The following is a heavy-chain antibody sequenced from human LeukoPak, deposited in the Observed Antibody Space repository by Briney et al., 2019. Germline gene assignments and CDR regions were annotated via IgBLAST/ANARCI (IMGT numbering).Heavy chain of an antibody. V-gene: IGHV3-23*01. CDR1: GFTISSYA. D-gene: IGHD6-19*01. CDR2: ISGSGGIT. Sequence: GGSLRLSCAASGFTISSYAMSWVRQAPGKGLEWVSAISGSGGITYYADSVKGRFTISRDNSKNTLYPQMNSLRAEDTAVYYCARTQYSSGWYNWFDPWGQGTLVTVSS. CDR3: ARTQYSSGWYNWFDP. J-gene: IGHJ5*02.